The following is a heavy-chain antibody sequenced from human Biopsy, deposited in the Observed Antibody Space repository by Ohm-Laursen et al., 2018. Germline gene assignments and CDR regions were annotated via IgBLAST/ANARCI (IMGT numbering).Heavy chain of an antibody. D-gene: IGHD3-22*01. J-gene: IGHJ2*01. CDR1: GDSISSYY. Sequence: GTLSLTCTVSGDSISSYYWSWIRQPPGKGPQWIGYVYYTGSTDYNPSLQSRVTISVDTSKNHFSLRLRSVTPADTAIYYCARDRGYYSDRTVPGYFDLWGRGTRVTVSS. V-gene: IGHV4-59*01. CDR2: VYYTGST. CDR3: ARDRGYYSDRTVPGYFDL.